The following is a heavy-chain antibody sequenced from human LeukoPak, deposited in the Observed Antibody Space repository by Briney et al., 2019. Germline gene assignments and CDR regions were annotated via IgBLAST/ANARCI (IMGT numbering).Heavy chain of an antibody. CDR3: AREWDGGLFDP. CDR2: IRFDGSKT. J-gene: IGHJ5*02. Sequence: GGSLRLSCVASGFTFTSYGMHWVRQAPGKGPEWVAVIRFDGSKTYYADSVKGRFTISRDTSKNTLYLQMNSLRAEDTAVYYCAREWDGGLFDPWGQGTLVTVSS. CDR1: GFTFTSYG. V-gene: IGHV3-33*08. D-gene: IGHD1-26*01.